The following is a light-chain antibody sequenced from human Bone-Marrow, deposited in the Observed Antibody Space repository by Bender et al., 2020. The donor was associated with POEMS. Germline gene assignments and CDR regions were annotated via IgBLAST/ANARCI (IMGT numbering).Light chain of an antibody. CDR2: EVN. CDR1: STDVGTYNF. J-gene: IGLJ3*02. V-gene: IGLV2-23*02. Sequence: QSALTQPASVSGSPGQSITISCTGTSTDVGTYNFVSWYQQHPGKAPKLLVYEVNKRPSGVSNRFSASKSGNTASLTISGLQGEDEAVYYCSSYAASTTREVFGGGTKVTVL. CDR3: SSYAASTTREV.